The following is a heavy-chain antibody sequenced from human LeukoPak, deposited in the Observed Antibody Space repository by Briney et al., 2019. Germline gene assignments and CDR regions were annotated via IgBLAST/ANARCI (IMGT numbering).Heavy chain of an antibody. CDR1: GGTFSSYA. CDR3: ARVEYSSSAAAIGWEYYYYGMDV. Sequence: GASVKVSCKASGGTFSSYAISWVRQAPGQGLEWMGRIIPNLGIANYAQKFQGRVTITADKSTSTAYMELSSLRSEDTAVYYCARVEYSSSAAAIGWEYYYYGMDVWGQGTTVTVSS. J-gene: IGHJ6*02. CDR2: IIPNLGIA. V-gene: IGHV1-69*04. D-gene: IGHD6-6*01.